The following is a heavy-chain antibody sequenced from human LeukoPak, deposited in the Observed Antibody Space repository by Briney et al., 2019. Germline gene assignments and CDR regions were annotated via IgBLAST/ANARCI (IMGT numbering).Heavy chain of an antibody. D-gene: IGHD3-3*01. V-gene: IGHV4-4*07. CDR3: ARIFGGPGYYYHMDV. J-gene: IGHJ6*03. CDR1: GGSISSYY. Sequence: PSETLSLTXTVSGGSISSYYWSWIRQPAGKGLEWIGRIYTSGSTNYNPSLKSRVTMSVDTSKNQFSLKLSSVTAADTAVYYCARIFGGPGYYYHMDVWGKGTTVTVSS. CDR2: IYTSGST.